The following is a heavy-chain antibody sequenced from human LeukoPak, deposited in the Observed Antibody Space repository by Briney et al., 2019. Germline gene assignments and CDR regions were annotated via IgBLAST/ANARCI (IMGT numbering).Heavy chain of an antibody. CDR2: MNPNSGNT. J-gene: IGHJ6*03. CDR3: ARGPHYYDSSGYYRIYYYYYMDV. Sequence: ASVKVSCKASGYTFTSYDINWVRQATGQGLEWMGWMNPNSGNTGYAQKFQGRVTITRNTSISTAYMELSSLRSEDTAVYYCARGPHYYDSSGYYRIYYYYYMDVWGKGTTVTVSS. D-gene: IGHD3-22*01. V-gene: IGHV1-8*03. CDR1: GYTFTSYD.